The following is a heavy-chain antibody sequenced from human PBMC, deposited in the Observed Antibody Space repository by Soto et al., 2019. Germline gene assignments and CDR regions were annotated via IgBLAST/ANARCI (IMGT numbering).Heavy chain of an antibody. J-gene: IGHJ3*02. CDR2: INHSGST. CDR1: GGSFSGYY. CDR3: ARGLRNVVVVAATPDDAFDI. D-gene: IGHD2-15*01. V-gene: IGHV4-34*01. Sequence: QVQLQQWGAGLLKPSETLSLTCAVYGGSFSGYYWSWIRQPPGKGLEWIGEINHSGSTNYNPSLKLRVTISVDTSKNQFSLKLSSVSAADTAVYYCARGLRNVVVVAATPDDAFDIWGQGTMVTVSS.